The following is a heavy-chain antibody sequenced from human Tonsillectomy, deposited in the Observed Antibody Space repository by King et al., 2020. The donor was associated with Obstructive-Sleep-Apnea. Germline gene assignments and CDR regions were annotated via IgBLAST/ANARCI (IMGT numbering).Heavy chain of an antibody. CDR2: IDPSGSYT. D-gene: IGHD3-10*01. CDR3: ARPRFGDFYYAMDV. Sequence: VQLVQSGADVKKPGESLRISCKVSGYSFTDYWISWVRQLPGKGLELMGRIDPSGSYTNYSPSFQGHVTISADKSICISYLEWSSLKASDTAMYYCARPRFGDFYYAMDVWGQGTTVTVSS. J-gene: IGHJ6*02. CDR1: GYSFTDYW. V-gene: IGHV5-10-1*03.